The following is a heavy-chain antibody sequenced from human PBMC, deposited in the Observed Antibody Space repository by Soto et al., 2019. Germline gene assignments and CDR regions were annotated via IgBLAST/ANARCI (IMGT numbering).Heavy chain of an antibody. V-gene: IGHV1-18*01. CDR2: ISAYDDNT. CDR3: ARGGYYDSSGSRNYHYYGMNV. Sequence: QAQLVQSGPGVKKPGASVKVSCKASGYRFTSYGISWVRQAPGQGLEWLGWISAYDDNTKYAQTLQGRVSMSTDTSTNTAYMELRSLRSDDTAMYYCARGGYYDSSGSRNYHYYGMNVWGQGTTVTVSS. CDR1: GYRFTSYG. D-gene: IGHD3-22*01. J-gene: IGHJ6*02.